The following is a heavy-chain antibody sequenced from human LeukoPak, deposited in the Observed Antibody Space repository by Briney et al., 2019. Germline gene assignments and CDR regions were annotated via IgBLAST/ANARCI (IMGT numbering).Heavy chain of an antibody. CDR2: TSYDGSNK. CDR1: GFTFSSYG. V-gene: IGHV3-30*18. Sequence: GRSLRLSCAASGFTFSSYGMHWVRQAPGKGLEWVAVTSYDGSNKYYADSVKGRFTISRDNSKNTLYLQMNSLRAEDTAVYYCAKDRGDPVWYFDYWGQGTLVTVSS. J-gene: IGHJ4*02. CDR3: AKDRGDPVWYFDY. D-gene: IGHD2-8*01.